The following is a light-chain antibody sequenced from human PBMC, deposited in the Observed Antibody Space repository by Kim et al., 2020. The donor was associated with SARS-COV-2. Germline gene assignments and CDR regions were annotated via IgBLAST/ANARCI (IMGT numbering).Light chain of an antibody. CDR2: GAS. CDR3: QQYNNWPLT. V-gene: IGKV3-15*01. J-gene: IGKJ4*01. CDR1: QSGSSN. Sequence: VSPGESATLSSRASQSGSSNLAWYQQKPGQAPRLLIYGASTRATGIPARFSGSGSGTEFTLTISSLQSEDFAVYYCQQYNNWPLTFGGGTKVDIK.